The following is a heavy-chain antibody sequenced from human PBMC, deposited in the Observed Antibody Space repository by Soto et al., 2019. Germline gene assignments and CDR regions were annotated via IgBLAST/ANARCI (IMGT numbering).Heavy chain of an antibody. CDR2: IAPIFGTT. CDR3: ARVEAVAGLYNYHGLDV. J-gene: IGHJ6*02. V-gene: IGHV1-69*13. CDR1: GGTFSNYA. Sequence: SVKVSCKVSGGTFSNYAIDWVRLAPGHGLEWMGGIAPIFGTTYYTQKFQGRATIIADDSTTTAYLEMSSLRSEDTAIYYCARVEAVAGLYNYHGLDVWGQGTAVTVSS. D-gene: IGHD6-19*01.